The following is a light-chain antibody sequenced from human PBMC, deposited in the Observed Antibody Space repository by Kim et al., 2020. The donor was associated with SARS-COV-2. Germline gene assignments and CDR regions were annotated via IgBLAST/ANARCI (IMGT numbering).Light chain of an antibody. J-gene: IGKJ4*01. V-gene: IGKV3-15*01. CDR1: QSIDRN. Sequence: VCPGERVTLSCRASQSIDRNLAWYQQKPGQAPRLLISGAANRATDLSARFSGSGSGTEFTLTISSLQSEDFAVYYCHQYSKWPLTFGGGTKVDIK. CDR2: GAA. CDR3: HQYSKWPLT.